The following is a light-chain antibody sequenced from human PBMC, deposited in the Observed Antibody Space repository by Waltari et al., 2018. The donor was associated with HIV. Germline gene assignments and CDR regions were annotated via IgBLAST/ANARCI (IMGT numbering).Light chain of an antibody. CDR2: GAF. CDR3: QKYDRAPYT. Sequence: DIQVTQSPSSLSVSIRDRVTITCRATQEISSSLAWYQHKPGKPPKLLMYGAFTLQAGVPSRFSGSGSGTEFNLTITSQQSEDIGIYYCQKYDRAPYTFGQGTRLEI. CDR1: QEISSS. J-gene: IGKJ2*01. V-gene: IGKV1-27*01.